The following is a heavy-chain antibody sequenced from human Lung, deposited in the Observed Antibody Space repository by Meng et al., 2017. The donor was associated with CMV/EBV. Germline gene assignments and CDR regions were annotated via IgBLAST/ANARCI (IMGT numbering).Heavy chain of an antibody. CDR3: ARDKVRYYDFWSGYGGMDV. CDR1: GFTFSSYW. J-gene: IGHJ6*02. Sequence: GGSLRLSCAASGFTFSSYWMHWVRQAPGKGLVWVSRINSDGSSTSYADSVKGRFTISRDNAKNTLYLQMNSLRAEDTAAYYCARDKVRYYDFWSGYGGMDVWGQGTXVTVYS. D-gene: IGHD3-3*01. V-gene: IGHV3-74*01. CDR2: INSDGSST.